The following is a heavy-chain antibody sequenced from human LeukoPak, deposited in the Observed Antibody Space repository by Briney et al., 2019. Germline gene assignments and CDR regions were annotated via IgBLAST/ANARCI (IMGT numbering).Heavy chain of an antibody. Sequence: GGSLRLSCAVSGFTFSNYWMSWVRQAPGKGLEWVANINEKGSEKYYADSVKGRFTISRDNAKNSLFLQMNSLRAEDTAVYYCVRPELPGWSVLFDFWGQGTLVTVSS. CDR2: INEKGSEK. D-gene: IGHD2-15*01. J-gene: IGHJ4*02. CDR1: GFTFSNYW. V-gene: IGHV3-7*01. CDR3: VRPELPGWSVLFDF.